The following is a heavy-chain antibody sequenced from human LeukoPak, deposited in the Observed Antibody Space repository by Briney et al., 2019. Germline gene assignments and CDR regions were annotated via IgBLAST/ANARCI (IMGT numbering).Heavy chain of an antibody. CDR1: GYTFTCYG. Sequence: GASVKVSCKASGYTFTCYGISWVRQAPGQGLEWMGWISAYNGNTNYAQKLQGRVTMTTDTSTSTAYMELRSLRSDDTAVYYCARRTYYYYDSSGYYPRFDPWGQGTLVTVSS. V-gene: IGHV1-18*01. CDR3: ARRTYYYYDSSGYYPRFDP. CDR2: ISAYNGNT. D-gene: IGHD3-22*01. J-gene: IGHJ5*02.